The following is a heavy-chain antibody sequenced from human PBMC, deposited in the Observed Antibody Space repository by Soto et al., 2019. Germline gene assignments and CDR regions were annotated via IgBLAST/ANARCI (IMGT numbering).Heavy chain of an antibody. D-gene: IGHD6-19*01. CDR3: ATDGVRGIAVAGTCYFNY. V-gene: IGHV1-3*01. CDR1: GYTFTSYA. J-gene: IGHJ4*02. CDR2: INAGNGNT. Sequence: ASVKVSCKASGYTFTSYAMHWVRQATGHRLEWMGWINAGNGNTKDSQKFQGRVTITRDTSASTAYMEGSSLRSEDTAVYYCATDGVRGIAVAGTCYFNYWGQGTRVTVAS.